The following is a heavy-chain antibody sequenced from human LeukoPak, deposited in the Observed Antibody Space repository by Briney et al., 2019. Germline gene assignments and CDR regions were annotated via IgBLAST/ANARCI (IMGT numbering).Heavy chain of an antibody. CDR3: ARDRGGNTAGFDS. CDR1: GFSFGDYS. J-gene: IGHJ4*02. D-gene: IGHD4-23*01. V-gene: IGHV3-43*01. Sequence: GGSLRLSRAASGFSFGDYSMHWVRQRPGKGLEWVSLVSWDGGSVYYADSVRGRFTISRDNMKDSLFLQMKSLKTEDTAFYFCARDRGGNTAGFDSWGQGTLVTVSS. CDR2: VSWDGGSV.